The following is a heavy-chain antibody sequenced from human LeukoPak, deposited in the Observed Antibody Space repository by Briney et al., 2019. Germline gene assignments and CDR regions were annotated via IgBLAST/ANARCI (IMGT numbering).Heavy chain of an antibody. CDR2: IKQDGSEK. J-gene: IGHJ4*02. CDR1: GFTFSNYW. CDR3: ARGSSIAAHDY. V-gene: IGHV3-7*02. Sequence: GGSLRLSCVASGFTFSNYWMSWVRQAPGKGLEWVANIKQDGSEKYYVDSVKGRFTISRDNAKNTLYLQMNSLRAEDTAVYYCARGSSIAAHDYWGQGTLVTVSS. D-gene: IGHD6-6*01.